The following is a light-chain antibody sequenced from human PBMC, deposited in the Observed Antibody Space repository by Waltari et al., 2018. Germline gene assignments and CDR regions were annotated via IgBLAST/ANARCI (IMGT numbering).Light chain of an antibody. V-gene: IGLV2-23*02. CDR1: SSDVDDYNF. CDR2: DVS. CDR3: CSYAPSSTHVA. Sequence: GQSITISCTGTSSDVDDYNFVSWYQQHPGEAPKLMIYDVSKRPSGVSNRFSGSKSGNTASLTISGLQAEDEADYYCCSYAPSSTHVAFGGGTRLTVL. J-gene: IGLJ2*01.